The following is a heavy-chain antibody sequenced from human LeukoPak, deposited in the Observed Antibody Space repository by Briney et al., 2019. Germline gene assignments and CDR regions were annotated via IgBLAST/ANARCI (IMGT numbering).Heavy chain of an antibody. J-gene: IGHJ4*02. CDR1: GCTFTDYS. CDR3: ARVGYSDTSVFDY. D-gene: IGHD3-22*01. Sequence: ASVKVSCKASGCTFTDYSMHWVRQAPGQGLEWMGWINPNSGGTNYAQNFQGRVTMARDTSISTAYMELSRLRSDDTAFYYCARVGYSDTSVFDYWGQGVLVTVSS. V-gene: IGHV1-2*02. CDR2: INPNSGGT.